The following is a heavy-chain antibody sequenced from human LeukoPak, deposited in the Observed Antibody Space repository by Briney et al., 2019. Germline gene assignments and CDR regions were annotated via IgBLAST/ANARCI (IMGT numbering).Heavy chain of an antibody. V-gene: IGHV4-59*08. CDR2: IYYGGSS. Sequence: SETLSLTCTVSGGSISNYYWSWIRQPPGKGLEWIGYIYYGGSSNYNPSLKSRVTISVDTSKNQFSLKLNSVTAAETAVYYCARQSSGRYYFDYWGQGALVTVSS. D-gene: IGHD3-16*02. J-gene: IGHJ4*02. CDR1: GGSISNYY. CDR3: ARQSSGRYYFDY.